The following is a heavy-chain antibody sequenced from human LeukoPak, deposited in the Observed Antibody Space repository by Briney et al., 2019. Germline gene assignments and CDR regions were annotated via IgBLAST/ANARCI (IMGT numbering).Heavy chain of an antibody. D-gene: IGHD6-13*01. V-gene: IGHV4-4*02. CDR3: ARDRDYSSSWSNFDY. Sequence: SGTLSLTCAVSGGSISSSNWWSWVRQPPGKGLEWIGEIYHSGSTNYNPSLKSRVTISVDRSKNQFSLKLSSVTAADTAVYYCARDRDYSSSWSNFDYWGQGTLVTVSS. CDR1: GGSISSSNW. CDR2: IYHSGST. J-gene: IGHJ4*02.